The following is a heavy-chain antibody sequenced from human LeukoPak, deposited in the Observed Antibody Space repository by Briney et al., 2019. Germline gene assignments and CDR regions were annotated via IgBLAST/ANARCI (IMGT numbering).Heavy chain of an antibody. CDR2: IRSKDNSYAT. Sequence: GGSLSLSGAASGFTFIGSPMHWVRQASGKGLDGVGRIRSKDNSYATADPASVKGRFTSSSDDSKNTAYLQMNSLKTDDAVVYYCTGGYYDSSGYYNGWGQGTLDTVSS. CDR1: GFTFIGSP. J-gene: IGHJ4*02. V-gene: IGHV3-73*01. D-gene: IGHD3-22*01. CDR3: TGGYYDSSGYYNG.